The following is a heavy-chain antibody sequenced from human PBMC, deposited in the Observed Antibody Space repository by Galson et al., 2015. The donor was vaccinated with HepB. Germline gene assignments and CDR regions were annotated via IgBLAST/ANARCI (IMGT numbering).Heavy chain of an antibody. V-gene: IGHV5-51*01. J-gene: IGHJ6*02. CDR2: IYPGDSDT. CDR3: ARQRAAAGRKHYYYGMDV. Sequence: QSGAEVTKPGESLKISCKGSGYSFTSYWIGWVRQMPGKGLEWMGIIYPGDSDTRYSPSFQGQVTISADKSISTAYLQWSSLKASDTAMYYCARQRAAAGRKHYYYGMDVWGQGTTVTVSS. CDR1: GYSFTSYW. D-gene: IGHD6-13*01.